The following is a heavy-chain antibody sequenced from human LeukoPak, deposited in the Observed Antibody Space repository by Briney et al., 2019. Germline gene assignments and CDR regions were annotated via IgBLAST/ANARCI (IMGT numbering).Heavy chain of an antibody. J-gene: IGHJ3*02. CDR3: ARVRLRLTDAFDI. Sequence: GGSLRLSCAASGFTVSSNYMSWVRQAPGKGLEWVSIIYSGDNTYYADSVKGRFSISRDNSKNTLFLQMNSLRAEDTAVYYCARVRLRLTDAFDIWGQGTMVTVSS. CDR2: IYSGDNT. V-gene: IGHV3-66*01. D-gene: IGHD4-17*01. CDR1: GFTVSSNY.